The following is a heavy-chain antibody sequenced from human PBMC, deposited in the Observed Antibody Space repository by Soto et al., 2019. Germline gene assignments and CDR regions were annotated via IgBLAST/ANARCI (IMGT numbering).Heavy chain of an antibody. CDR3: ARAKEYSSSSGMDV. J-gene: IGHJ6*02. Sequence: SQTLSLTCAISGDSGSSNNAAWNWIRQSPSRGLEWLGRTYYRSKWYNDYAVSVKSRISFNPDTSKNQFSLQMKSVIPEDTAVYYCARAKEYSSSSGMDVWGQGTTVPVSS. D-gene: IGHD6-6*01. V-gene: IGHV6-1*01. CDR2: TYYRSKWYN. CDR1: GDSGSSNNAA.